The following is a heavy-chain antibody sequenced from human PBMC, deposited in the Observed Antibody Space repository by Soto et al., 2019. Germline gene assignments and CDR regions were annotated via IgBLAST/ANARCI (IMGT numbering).Heavy chain of an antibody. CDR1: GGSISIGGYY. V-gene: IGHV4-31*03. CDR2: IYYSGTT. D-gene: IGHD3-22*01. Sequence: SETLSLTCTVSGGSISIGGYYWTWIRQHPGKGLEWIGHIYYSGTTYYNPSLKSRVTISVDTSKNQFALKLSSVTAADTAVYYCARAQDYYDSSGYCAGLDEWGQGTPVTVSS. CDR3: ARAQDYYDSSGYCAGLDE. J-gene: IGHJ4*02.